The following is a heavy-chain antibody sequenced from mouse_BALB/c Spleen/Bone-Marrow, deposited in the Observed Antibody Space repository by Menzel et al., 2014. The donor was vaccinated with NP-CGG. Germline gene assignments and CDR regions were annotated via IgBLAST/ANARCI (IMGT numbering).Heavy chain of an antibody. D-gene: IGHD6-1*01. V-gene: IGHV10-1*02. CDR3: VTSTYFDV. CDR2: IRSKSNNFPT. J-gene: IGHJ1*01. CDR1: GFTFNTYA. Sequence: EVKVVESGGRLVQPKGSLKLSCAASGFTFNTYAMNWVRQAPGKGLEWVARIRSKSNNFPTYYADSVKDRFTISRDDSQSMLYLQMNNLETEDTAMYYCVTSTYFDVWGAGTTVTVSS.